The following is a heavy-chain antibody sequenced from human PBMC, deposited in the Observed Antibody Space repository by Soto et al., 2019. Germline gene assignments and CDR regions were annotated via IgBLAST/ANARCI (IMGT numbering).Heavy chain of an antibody. J-gene: IGHJ4*02. D-gene: IGHD1-26*01. CDR3: ARDLAKGGGSAGFDY. V-gene: IGHV1-2*02. Sequence: ASVKVSCKASGYTFTVYYMHWVRQAPGQGLEWMGWINPKSGGSMYPQKFQGRVTMTWDTSISTAYMALTRLRSDDTAVYYCARDLAKGGGSAGFDYWGQGTLVTVSS. CDR1: GYTFTVYY. CDR2: INPKSGGS.